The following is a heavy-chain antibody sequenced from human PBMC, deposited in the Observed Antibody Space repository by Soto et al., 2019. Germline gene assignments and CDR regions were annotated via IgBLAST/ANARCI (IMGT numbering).Heavy chain of an antibody. V-gene: IGHV1-69*13. D-gene: IGHD2-8*01. Sequence: GASVKVSCKASGGTFSSYAISWVRQAPGQGLEWMGGIIPIFGTANYAQKFQGRVTITADESTSTAYMELSSLRSEDTAVYYCATHIHCTNGVCRDYWGQGTLVTVSS. CDR3: ATHIHCTNGVCRDY. CDR2: IIPIFGTA. J-gene: IGHJ4*02. CDR1: GGTFSSYA.